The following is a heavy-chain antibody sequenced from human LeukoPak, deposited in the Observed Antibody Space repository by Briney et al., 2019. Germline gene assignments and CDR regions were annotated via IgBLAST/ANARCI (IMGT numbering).Heavy chain of an antibody. V-gene: IGHV4-59*10. D-gene: IGHD2-15*01. CDR2: IFSSGST. CDR3: AKKDGDF. J-gene: IGHJ4*02. CDR1: GASISTYH. Sequence: PSETLSLTCAASGASISTYHWTWIRQSAGKGLEWIGRIFSSGSTDLNPSLKSRVALSLDTSQNQLSLRLTSMTAADTAIYYCAKKDGDFWGQGILVTVSS.